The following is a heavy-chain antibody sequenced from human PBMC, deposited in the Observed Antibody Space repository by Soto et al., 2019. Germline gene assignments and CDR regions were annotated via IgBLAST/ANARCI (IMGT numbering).Heavy chain of an antibody. Sequence: ETLSLTCTVSSDSISSYYWSWIRQPPGKRLEWIGYISYSGSTDYNPSLKSRVTISGDTSKNQFSLKVSSVTAADTAVYYCARGTSWQLPFDYWGQGTLVTVSS. CDR1: SDSISSYY. J-gene: IGHJ4*02. V-gene: IGHV4-59*01. CDR3: ARGTSWQLPFDY. D-gene: IGHD6-13*01. CDR2: ISYSGST.